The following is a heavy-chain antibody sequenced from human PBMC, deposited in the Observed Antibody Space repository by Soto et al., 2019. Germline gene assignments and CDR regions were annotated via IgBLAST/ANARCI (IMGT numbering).Heavy chain of an antibody. CDR1: GGSINSGGYY. V-gene: IGHV4-61*08. CDR2: MYNTGST. Sequence: PSETLSLTCTVSGGSINSGGYYWSWIRQHPGKGLEWIGYMYNTGSTVYNPSFKSRVTISVDTSKNQFSLKLNSVTAADTAVYYCARDLWGYCGTDCYPLDVWGQGTTVTVSS. D-gene: IGHD2-21*02. CDR3: ARDLWGYCGTDCYPLDV. J-gene: IGHJ6*02.